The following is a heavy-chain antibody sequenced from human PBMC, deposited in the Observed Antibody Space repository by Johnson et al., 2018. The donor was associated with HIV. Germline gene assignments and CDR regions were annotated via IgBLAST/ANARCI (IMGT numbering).Heavy chain of an antibody. Sequence: QLVESGGGLVQPGRSLRLSCTASGFTFGDYAMSWVRQAPGKGLEWVSGISWNSGSIGYVDSVKGRFTISRDNAKNSLYLQMNSLRAEDTALYYCAKGRGSNWYTGAFDIWGQGTMVTVSS. CDR1: GFTFGDYA. CDR2: ISWNSGSI. CDR3: AKGRGSNWYTGAFDI. D-gene: IGHD6-13*01. J-gene: IGHJ3*02. V-gene: IGHV3-9*01.